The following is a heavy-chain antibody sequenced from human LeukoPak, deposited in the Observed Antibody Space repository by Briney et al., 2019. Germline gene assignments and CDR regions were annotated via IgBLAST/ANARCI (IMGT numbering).Heavy chain of an antibody. CDR1: GGSISSSTYY. Sequence: SETLSLTCTVSGGSISSSTYYWIWIRQPPGKELEWIGSIYYSGSTYYNPSLKSRVNISVDTSKNHFSLKVSSVTAADTAVYYCASTPSGSGYYYYYYMDVWGKGTTVTVSS. D-gene: IGHD3-10*01. V-gene: IGHV4-39*01. J-gene: IGHJ6*03. CDR2: IYYSGST. CDR3: ASTPSGSGYYYYYYMDV.